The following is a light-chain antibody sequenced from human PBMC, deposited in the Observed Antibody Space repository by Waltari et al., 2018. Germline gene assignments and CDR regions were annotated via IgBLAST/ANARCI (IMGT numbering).Light chain of an antibody. Sequence: QSALTQPASVSGSPGQSLTFSCTGTASDAGPYHLLSWYQHHPGTAPKPIIYDGDKRPSGVSSRFSASKSGDTASLTISGLQSEDEADYYCCSYVGGAKVTFGGGTKVTVL. CDR1: ASDAGPYHL. CDR2: DGD. J-gene: IGLJ2*01. V-gene: IGLV2-23*01. CDR3: CSYVGGAKVT.